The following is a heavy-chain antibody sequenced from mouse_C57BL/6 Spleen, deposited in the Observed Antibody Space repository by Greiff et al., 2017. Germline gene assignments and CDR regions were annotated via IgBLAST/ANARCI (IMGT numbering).Heavy chain of an antibody. CDR3: ARRGRDWYFDV. V-gene: IGHV1-42*01. CDR1: GYSFTGYY. CDR2: INPSTGGT. J-gene: IGHJ1*03. Sequence: VQLQQPGPELVKPGASVKISCKASGYSFTGYYLNWVKQSPEKSLEWIGEINPSTGGTTSNQTFKAKATLTVDNSSSTAYMQLKSLTSEDSAVYYCARRGRDWYFDVWGTGTTVTVSS.